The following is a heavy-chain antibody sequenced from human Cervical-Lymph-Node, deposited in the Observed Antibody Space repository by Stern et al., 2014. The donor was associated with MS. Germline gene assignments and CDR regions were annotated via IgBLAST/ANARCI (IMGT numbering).Heavy chain of an antibody. V-gene: IGHV4-31*03. CDR2: IYHSGNT. CDR3: ARNRAYDAFDI. CDR1: GGSISSGGYY. J-gene: IGHJ3*02. Sequence: VQLVESGPGLVKPSQTLSLTCTVSGGSISSGGYYWSWLRQHPGKGLEWIGYIYHSGNTHYNPSLKNRVTMSVDTSKSQFSLMLSSVAVADTAVYYCARNRAYDAFDIWGQGAMVAVSS.